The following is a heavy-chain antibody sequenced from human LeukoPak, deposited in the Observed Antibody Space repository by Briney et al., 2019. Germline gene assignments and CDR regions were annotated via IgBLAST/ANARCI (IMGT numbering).Heavy chain of an antibody. CDR2: ISTSGNT. V-gene: IGHV4-4*07. Sequence: SETLSLTCSVSSGFISNYYWSWIRQPAGKGLEWLGRISTSGNTNYSPSLKSRVTMSVDTSKNQFFLNLRSVTAADTAVYYCARDSRYYDFWSGYLDYWGRGALVTVSS. CDR3: ARDSRYYDFWSGYLDY. CDR1: SGFISNYY. D-gene: IGHD3-3*01. J-gene: IGHJ4*02.